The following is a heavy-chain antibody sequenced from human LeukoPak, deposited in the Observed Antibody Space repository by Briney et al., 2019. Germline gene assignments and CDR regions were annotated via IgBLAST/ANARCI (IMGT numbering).Heavy chain of an antibody. J-gene: IGHJ3*02. D-gene: IGHD2-15*01. V-gene: IGHV3-66*01. CDR2: IYSGGST. CDR3: ARDGRCSGGSCYGDDAFDI. Sequence: GGSLRLSCAASGFTVSSNYMSWVRQAPGKGLEWVSVIYSGGSTYYADSVKGRFTISRDNSKNTLYLQMNSLRPEDTAVYYCARDGRCSGGSCYGDDAFDIWGQGTMVTVSS. CDR1: GFTVSSNY.